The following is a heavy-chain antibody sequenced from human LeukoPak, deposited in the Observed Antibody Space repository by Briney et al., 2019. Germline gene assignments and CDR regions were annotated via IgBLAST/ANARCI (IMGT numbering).Heavy chain of an antibody. CDR3: ASQLGGTTFH. V-gene: IGHV4-59*01. CDR1: GVSINTYF. D-gene: IGHD1/OR15-1a*01. J-gene: IGHJ4*02. CDR2: VYYNGIT. Sequence: SETLSLTCTVSGVSINTYFWSWIRQPPGKGLEWIGYVYYNGITNYNPSLKSRVSISLDTSKNQFSLRLDSVTAAETAVYYCASQLGGTTFHWGQGTLVTVSS.